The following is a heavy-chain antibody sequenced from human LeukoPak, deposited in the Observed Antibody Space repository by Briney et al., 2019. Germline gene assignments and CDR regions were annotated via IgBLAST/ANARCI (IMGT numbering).Heavy chain of an antibody. CDR1: GGSLSSSSSY. V-gene: IGHV4-39*01. D-gene: IGHD3-16*01. CDR3: ARLYVYYYYMDV. CDR2: IYYSGST. J-gene: IGHJ6*03. Sequence: PPETLSLTCTLSGGSLSSSSSYWGWIRQPPGKGREWIGSIYYSGSTYYNPSLKSRVTISVDTSKNQFSLKLSSVTAADTAVYYCARLYVYYYYMDVWGKGTTVTVSS.